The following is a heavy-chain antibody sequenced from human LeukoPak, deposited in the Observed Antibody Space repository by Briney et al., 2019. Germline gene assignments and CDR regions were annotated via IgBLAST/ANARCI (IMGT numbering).Heavy chain of an antibody. D-gene: IGHD1-26*01. V-gene: IGHV3-43*02. CDR3: VRESERSGWFDH. Sequence: GGSLRLSCAAPGLITDDYAIHWVRHAPGKRLEWVSLISGDGSSTFYADSVRGRFTISRDNSKNSLSLQMSSLRSEDTALYFCVRESERSGWFDHWGQGTLVTVSS. J-gene: IGHJ5*02. CDR2: ISGDGSST. CDR1: GLITDDYA.